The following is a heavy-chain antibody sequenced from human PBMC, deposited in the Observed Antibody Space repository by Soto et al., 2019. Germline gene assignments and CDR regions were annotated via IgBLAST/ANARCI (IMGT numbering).Heavy chain of an antibody. V-gene: IGHV4-61*01. Sequence: PSETLSLTCTVSGGSVSSGSYYWSWIRQPPGKGLEWIGYIYYSGSTNYNPSLKSRVTISVDTSKNQFSLKLSSVTAADTAVYYFAREYAGTGAATGNDAFDIWGKGTMVTVAS. CDR2: IYYSGST. CDR1: GGSVSSGSYY. J-gene: IGHJ3*02. D-gene: IGHD1-26*01. CDR3: AREYAGTGAATGNDAFDI.